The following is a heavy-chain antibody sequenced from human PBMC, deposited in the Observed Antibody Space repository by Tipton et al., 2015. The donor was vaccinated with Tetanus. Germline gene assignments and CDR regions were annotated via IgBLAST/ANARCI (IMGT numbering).Heavy chain of an antibody. V-gene: IGHV3-33*01. CDR1: GFTFRSYG. CDR3: ARDRGYYDSSDYNHLDH. D-gene: IGHD3-22*01. Sequence: SLRLSCAASGFTFRSYGMHWVRRAPGKGLEWVALIWYDGSNKYYADSVTGRFTISRDNSKNTLYLRMNSLRSEDTALYYCARDRGYYDSSDYNHLDHWGQGTLVTVSS. CDR2: IWYDGSNK. J-gene: IGHJ4*02.